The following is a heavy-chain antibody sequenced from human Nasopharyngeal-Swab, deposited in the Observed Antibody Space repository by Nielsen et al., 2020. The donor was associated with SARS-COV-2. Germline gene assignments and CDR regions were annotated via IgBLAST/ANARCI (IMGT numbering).Heavy chain of an antibody. CDR1: GSSISSGYY. V-gene: IGHV4-38-2*01. CDR3: ARRTRYSNYAYYYMDV. J-gene: IGHJ6*03. CDR2: IYHSGST. D-gene: IGHD4-11*01. Sequence: SETLSLTCAVSGSSISSGYYWGWIRHPPGKGLEWIGSIYHSGSTYYNPSLKSRVTISVDTSKNQFSLKLSSVTAADTAVYYCARRTRYSNYAYYYMDVWGKGTTVTVSS.